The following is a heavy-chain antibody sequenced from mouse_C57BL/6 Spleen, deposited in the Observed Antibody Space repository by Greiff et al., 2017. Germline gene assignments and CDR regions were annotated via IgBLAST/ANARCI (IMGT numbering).Heavy chain of an antibody. J-gene: IGHJ4*01. CDR2: ISRGSSTI. V-gene: IGHV5-17*01. CDR3: AGGVRSFYAMDY. Sequence: EVQLVESGGGLVKPGGSLKLSCAASGFTFSDYGMHWVRQAPEQGLEWVAYISRGSSTIYYADTVKGRSTFSTDNSTNTTFLQLTSLQSEDTAMYYCAGGVRSFYAMDYWGQGTSVTVSS. CDR1: GFTFSDYG.